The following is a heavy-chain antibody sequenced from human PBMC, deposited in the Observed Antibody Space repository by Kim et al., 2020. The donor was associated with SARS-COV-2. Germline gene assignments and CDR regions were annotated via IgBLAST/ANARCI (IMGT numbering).Heavy chain of an antibody. V-gene: IGHV3-15*01. D-gene: IGHD3-10*01. CDR3: TTGIWFEEFHFDY. Sequence: AATVKDRFTISRDDAKNTLYMQTNSLKTEDTTWYYCTTGIWFEEFHFDYWVQGTLVTVSS. J-gene: IGHJ4*02.